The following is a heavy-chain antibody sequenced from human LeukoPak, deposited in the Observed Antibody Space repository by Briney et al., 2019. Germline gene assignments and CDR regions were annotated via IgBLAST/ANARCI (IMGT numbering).Heavy chain of an antibody. CDR2: IYYSGST. CDR1: GGSISSGDYY. Sequence: SETLSLTCTVSGGSISSGDYYWSWIRQPPGKGLEWIGYIYYSGSTYYNPSLKSRVTISVDTSKNQFSLKLSSVTAADTAVYYCARDQGIAAAGAFDYWGQGTLVTVSS. V-gene: IGHV4-30-4*01. CDR3: ARDQGIAAAGAFDY. D-gene: IGHD6-13*01. J-gene: IGHJ4*02.